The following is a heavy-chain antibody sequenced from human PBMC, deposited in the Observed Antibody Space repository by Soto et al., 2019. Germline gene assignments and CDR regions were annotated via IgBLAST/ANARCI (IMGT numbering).Heavy chain of an antibody. CDR1: GGSFSGYY. CDR3: ARGRGAAYMPALRPGWFDP. D-gene: IGHD6-25*01. CDR2: INHSGST. Sequence: QVQLQQWGAGLLKPSETLSLTCAVYGGSFSGYYWSWIREPPGKGLEGIGDINHSGSTNYNPALRSRVAKSVETAKNQFSMKLSYVTAADTAVYYCARGRGAAYMPALRPGWFDPGSQGTLVTVSS. V-gene: IGHV4-34*01. J-gene: IGHJ5*02.